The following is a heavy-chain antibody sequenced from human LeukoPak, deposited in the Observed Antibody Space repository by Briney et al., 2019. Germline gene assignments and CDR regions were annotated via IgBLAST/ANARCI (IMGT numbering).Heavy chain of an antibody. Sequence: GGSLRLSCAASGFTFSSYAMSWFRQAPGKGLEWVSAISGSGGSTYYADSVKGRFTVSRDNSKNTLYLQMNSLRAEDTAVYYCAKVGSGWPHFDYWGQGTLVTVSS. D-gene: IGHD6-19*01. V-gene: IGHV3-23*01. CDR3: AKVGSGWPHFDY. CDR1: GFTFSSYA. J-gene: IGHJ4*02. CDR2: ISGSGGST.